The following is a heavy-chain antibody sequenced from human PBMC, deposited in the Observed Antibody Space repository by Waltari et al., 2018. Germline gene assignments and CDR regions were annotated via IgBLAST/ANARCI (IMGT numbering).Heavy chain of an antibody. CDR3: AREPVAAAYYYYGMDV. CDR2: IIPILGIA. V-gene: IGHV1-69*09. J-gene: IGHJ6*02. Sequence: QVQLVQSGAEVKKPGSLVKVSCKASGGTFSSYTLRWVRQAPGQGLEWMGRIIPILGIANYAQKFQGRVTITADKSTSTAYMELSSLRSEDTAVYYCAREPVAAAYYYYGMDVWGQGTTVTVSS. CDR1: GGTFSSYT. D-gene: IGHD6-19*01.